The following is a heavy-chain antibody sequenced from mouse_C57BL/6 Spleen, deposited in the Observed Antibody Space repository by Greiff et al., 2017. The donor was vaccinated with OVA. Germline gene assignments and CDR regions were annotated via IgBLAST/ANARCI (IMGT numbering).Heavy chain of an antibody. J-gene: IGHJ2*01. CDR2: IYPGDGDT. CDR3: ARVESNWDGSYFDY. CDR1: GYAFSRYW. V-gene: IGHV1-80*01. Sequence: QVQLQQSGAELVKPGASVKISCKASGYAFSRYWMNWVKQRPGKGLEWIGQIYPGDGDTNYNGKFKGKATLTADKSSSTAYMQLSSLTSEDSAVYFCARVESNWDGSYFDYWGQGTTLTVSS. D-gene: IGHD4-1*02.